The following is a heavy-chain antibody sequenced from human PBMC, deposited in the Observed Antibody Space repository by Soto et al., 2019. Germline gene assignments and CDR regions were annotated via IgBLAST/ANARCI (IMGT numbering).Heavy chain of an antibody. J-gene: IGHJ6*02. Sequence: PGGSLRLSCAASGFTFSSYAMHWVRQAPGKGLEWVAVISYDGSNKYYADSVKGRFTISRDNSKNTLYLQMSSLRAEDTAVYYCARVDRGTIFGVVSLGYYYYHGMDVWGQGTTVTVSS. D-gene: IGHD3-3*01. V-gene: IGHV3-30-3*01. CDR2: ISYDGSNK. CDR3: ARVDRGTIFGVVSLGYYYYHGMDV. CDR1: GFTFSSYA.